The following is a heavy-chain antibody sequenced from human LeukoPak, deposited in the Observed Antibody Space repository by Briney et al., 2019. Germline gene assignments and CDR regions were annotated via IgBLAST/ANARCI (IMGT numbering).Heavy chain of an antibody. CDR3: AREEFYY. CDR1: GGSFSGYY. D-gene: IGHD3-10*01. Sequence: SETLSHTCAVYGGSFSGYYWSWIRQPPGKGLEWIGEINHSGSTNYNPSLKRRVTISVDTSENQFSLKLGSVTAADTAVYYCAREEFYYWSQGRLVSVSS. CDR2: INHSGST. J-gene: IGHJ4*02. V-gene: IGHV4-34*01.